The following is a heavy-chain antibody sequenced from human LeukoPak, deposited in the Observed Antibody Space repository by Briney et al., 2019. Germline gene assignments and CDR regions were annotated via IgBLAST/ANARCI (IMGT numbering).Heavy chain of an antibody. D-gene: IGHD3-22*01. Sequence: GGSLRLSCAASGFTFSRYAMSWVRQAPGKGLEWVSAISGSGGSTYYADSVKGRFTISRDNSKNTLYLQMNSLRAGDTAVYYCAKDCTGYCDSSDCAEYFQHWGQGTLVTVSS. V-gene: IGHV3-23*01. CDR1: GFTFSRYA. J-gene: IGHJ1*01. CDR3: AKDCTGYCDSSDCAEYFQH. CDR2: ISGSGGST.